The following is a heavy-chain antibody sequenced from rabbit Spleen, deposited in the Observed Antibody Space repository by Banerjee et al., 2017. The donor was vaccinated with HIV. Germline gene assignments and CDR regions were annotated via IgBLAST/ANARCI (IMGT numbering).Heavy chain of an antibody. J-gene: IGHJ6*01. Sequence: QSLEESGGDLVKPEGSLTLTCTASGFSFSSNYYMCWVRQAPGKGLEWIACIYVGVIGDTYYASWAKGRFTCSKTSSTTVTLQMTRLTAADTATYFCARDTSSSFSSYGMDLWGQGTLVTVS. CDR2: IYVGVIGDT. D-gene: IGHD1-1*01. CDR3: ARDTSSSFSSYGMDL. V-gene: IGHV1S40*01. CDR1: GFSFSSNYY.